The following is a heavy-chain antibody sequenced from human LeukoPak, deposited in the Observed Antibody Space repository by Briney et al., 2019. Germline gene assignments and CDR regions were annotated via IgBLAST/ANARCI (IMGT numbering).Heavy chain of an antibody. D-gene: IGHD1-26*01. Sequence: SETLSLACSVSGGSIRSSSYYWGWIRQPPGKGLEWIGTIHYTGSTYYTPSLKSRVTVSVDTSNNQFSLKVSSVTAADTAVYYCARHPSGSSFDYWGQGTLVAVSS. CDR1: GGSIRSSSYY. V-gene: IGHV4-39*01. J-gene: IGHJ4*02. CDR2: IHYTGST. CDR3: ARHPSGSSFDY.